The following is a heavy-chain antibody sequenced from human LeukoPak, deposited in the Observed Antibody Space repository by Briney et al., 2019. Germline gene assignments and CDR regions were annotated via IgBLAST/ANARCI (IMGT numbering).Heavy chain of an antibody. J-gene: IGHJ6*02. CDR1: GFTFSDYW. CDR2: IRYDGNEK. Sequence: PGGSLRLSCVASGFTFSDYWMSWVRQAPGKGLECVASIRYDGNEKYYMESVKGRFTSSRDHANNSLYLQIDSLRAEDTAIYYCAKEGTAHGSGSSYFYGMDVWGQGTTVTVSS. V-gene: IGHV3-7*03. D-gene: IGHD3-10*01. CDR3: AKEGTAHGSGSSYFYGMDV.